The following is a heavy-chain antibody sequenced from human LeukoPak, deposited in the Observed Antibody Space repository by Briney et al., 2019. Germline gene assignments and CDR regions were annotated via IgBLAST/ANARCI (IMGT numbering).Heavy chain of an antibody. CDR1: CGSISNRCYL. J-gene: IGHJ4*02. CDR2: IRYSGT. CDR3: LRSHGAY. D-gene: IGHD3-10*01. Sequence: PSETLSLTCTVFCGSISNRCYLWGWIRQPPGKGLELIGNIRYSGTYYNPSLKSRVTISVDTSKNQFSLKLSSVTAADTAVYYCLRSHGAYWGQGNLVTVSS. V-gene: IGHV4-39*01.